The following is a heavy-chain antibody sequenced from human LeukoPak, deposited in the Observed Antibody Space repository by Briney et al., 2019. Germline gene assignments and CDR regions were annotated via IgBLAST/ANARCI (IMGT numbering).Heavy chain of an antibody. J-gene: IGHJ4*02. CDR1: GGSLSSYY. CDR3: ARDVGGGWLQS. Sequence: SETLSLTCTVSGGSLSSYYWSWIRQPPGKGLEWIGYIYYRGRTKYNPSLQSRVTISVDTSRNQFSLRLSSVTAADTAVYYCARDVGGGWLQSWGQGTLVTVSS. V-gene: IGHV4-59*01. CDR2: IYYRGRT. D-gene: IGHD5-24*01.